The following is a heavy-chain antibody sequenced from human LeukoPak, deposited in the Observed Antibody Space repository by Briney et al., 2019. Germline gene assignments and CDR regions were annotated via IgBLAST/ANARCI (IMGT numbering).Heavy chain of an antibody. V-gene: IGHV3-33*01. CDR1: GFPLSSSG. J-gene: IGHJ4*02. CDR2: IWYDGSNK. Sequence: GGSLRLSCAAPGFPLSSSGMPWVRQAPGKGLEWVAYIWYDGSNKYYADSVKGRFTISRDNSKNTLYLQMNSLRAEDTAVYFCARTNTLDRGPIIDPLENWGQGTLVTVSS. CDR3: ARTNTLDRGPIIDPLEN. D-gene: IGHD3-10*01.